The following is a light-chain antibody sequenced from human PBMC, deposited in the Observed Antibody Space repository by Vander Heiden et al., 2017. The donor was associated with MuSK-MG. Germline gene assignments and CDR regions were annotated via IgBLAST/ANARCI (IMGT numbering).Light chain of an antibody. V-gene: IGLV2-23*01. J-gene: IGLJ2*01. CDR3: CSYAGSSTKF. Sequence: QSALTQPASVSGSPGQSITISCSGSRSDAGRSNLVSWYQQHPGKAPKRMIYEALKRPSGVSNRFSGSQAGNTASLTLSALQAEDVADYYCCSYAGSSTKFFGGGTKLTVL. CDR1: RSDAGRSNL. CDR2: EAL.